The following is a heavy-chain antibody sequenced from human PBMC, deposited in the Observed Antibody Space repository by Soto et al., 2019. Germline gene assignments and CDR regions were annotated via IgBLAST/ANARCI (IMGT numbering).Heavy chain of an antibody. Sequence: GGSLRLSCAASGFTFSNAWMNWVRQAPGKGLEWVGRIKSKTDGGTTDYAAPVKGRFTISRDDSKNTLYLQMNSLRVEDTALYYCAKSGSNYFHYYYMDVWGKGTTVTVSS. V-gene: IGHV3-15*07. CDR1: GFTFSNAW. CDR2: IKSKTDGGTT. J-gene: IGHJ6*03. D-gene: IGHD4-4*01. CDR3: AKSGSNYFHYYYMDV.